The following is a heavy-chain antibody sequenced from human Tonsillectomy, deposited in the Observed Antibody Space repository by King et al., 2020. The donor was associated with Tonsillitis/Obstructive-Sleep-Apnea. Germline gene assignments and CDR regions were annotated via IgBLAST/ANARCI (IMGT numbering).Heavy chain of an antibody. CDR2: IYYSGST. CDR1: GGSISSSSCY. J-gene: IGHJ3*02. V-gene: IGHV4-39*01. CDR3: AGDPGEDAFDI. Sequence: MQLQESGPGLVKPSETLSLTCTVSGGSISSSSCYWGWIRQPPGKGLEWIGSIYYSGSTYYNPSLKSLVTISVDTSKNQFSLKLTSVTAADTAVYYCAGDPGEDAFDIWGQGTMVTVSS. D-gene: IGHD3-16*01.